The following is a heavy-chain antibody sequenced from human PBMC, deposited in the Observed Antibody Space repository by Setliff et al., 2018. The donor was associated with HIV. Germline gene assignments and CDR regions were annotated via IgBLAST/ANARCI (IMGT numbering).Heavy chain of an antibody. D-gene: IGHD2-21*01. CDR1: GYIFTDYW. CDR2: IYPGDSDT. Sequence: GESLKISCEASGYIFTDYWIGWVRQMPGKGLEWMGIIYPGDSDTRYSPSFQGQVTFSADKSISAVYLQWDSLKASDSAIYYCAKAPRSPLRWRDNLLSSSSFFMDVWGKGTTVTVSS. CDR3: AKAPRSPLRWRDNLLSSSSFFMDV. V-gene: IGHV5-51*01. J-gene: IGHJ6*03.